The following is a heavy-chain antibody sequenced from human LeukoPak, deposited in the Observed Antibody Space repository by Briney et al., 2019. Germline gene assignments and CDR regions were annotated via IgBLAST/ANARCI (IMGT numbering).Heavy chain of an antibody. Sequence: SETLSLTCAVYGGSFSGYYWSWIRQPPGKGLEWIGEINHSGSTNYNPSLKSRVTISVDTSKNQFSLKLSSVTAADTAVYYCARGGGLRFFDWLPPDWFDPWGQGTLVTVSS. CDR3: ARGGGLRFFDWLPPDWFDP. J-gene: IGHJ5*02. D-gene: IGHD3-9*01. V-gene: IGHV4-34*01. CDR1: GGSFSGYY. CDR2: INHSGST.